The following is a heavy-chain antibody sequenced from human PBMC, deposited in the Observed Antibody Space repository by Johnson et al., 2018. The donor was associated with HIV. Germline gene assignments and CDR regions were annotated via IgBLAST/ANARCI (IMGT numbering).Heavy chain of an antibody. J-gene: IGHJ3*02. V-gene: IGHV3-53*01. Sequence: VQLVESGGGLIQPGGSLRLFCAASGFTVSSNYMSWVGQAPGKGLEWVSVIYSGGSTYYADSVQGRFTISRDNSKNTLYLQMHSLRAEDTAVYYCARTITKSAFDIWGQGTMVTVSS. CDR2: IYSGGST. CDR1: GFTVSSNY. D-gene: IGHD3-10*01. CDR3: ARTITKSAFDI.